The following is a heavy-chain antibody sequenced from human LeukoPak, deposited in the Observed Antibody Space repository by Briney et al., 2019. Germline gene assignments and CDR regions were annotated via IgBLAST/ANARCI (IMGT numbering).Heavy chain of an antibody. J-gene: IGHJ4*02. CDR3: AKRGVQQWLVDWYFDY. V-gene: IGHV3-23*01. Sequence: GGSLRLSCAASGFTFYNYAVSWVRQAPGKGLEWVSGISGSGGSTFYAESVKGRFTISRDNSKLYLQMSSLRAEDTAVYYCAKRGVQQWLVDWYFDYWGQGTLVTVSS. CDR1: GFTFYNYA. D-gene: IGHD6-19*01. CDR2: ISGSGGST.